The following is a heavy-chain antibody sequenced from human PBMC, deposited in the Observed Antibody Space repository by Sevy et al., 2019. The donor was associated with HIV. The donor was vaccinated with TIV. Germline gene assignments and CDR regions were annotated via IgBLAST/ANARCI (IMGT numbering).Heavy chain of an antibody. CDR2: KRSRAKNYVT. V-gene: IGHV3-73*01. Sequence: GGSLRLSCAASGATFSGSAIHWVRQPSGKGLEWVGLKRSRAKNYVTEYGAPVKGRFSISRDDSKNTTYLQMNSLKTEDTAIYFCTSGGFSQKTGLYVDYWGPGTLVTVSS. D-gene: IGHD3-10*01. J-gene: IGHJ4*02. CDR3: TSGGFSQKTGLYVDY. CDR1: GATFSGSA.